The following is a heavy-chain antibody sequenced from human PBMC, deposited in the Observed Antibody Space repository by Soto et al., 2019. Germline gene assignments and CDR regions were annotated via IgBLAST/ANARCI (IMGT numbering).Heavy chain of an antibody. J-gene: IGHJ6*02. CDR1: RGSITSNY. V-gene: IGHV4-59*01. CDR2: IYSSGST. Sequence: SETLSLTCTVSRGSITSNYWSWIRQPPGKGLEWIGYIYSSGSTKYNPSLKSRVTISLDTSKNHFSLRLSSVTAADTAVYYCARVPYFYYGMDVWGQGTTVTVSS. CDR3: ARVPYFYYGMDV.